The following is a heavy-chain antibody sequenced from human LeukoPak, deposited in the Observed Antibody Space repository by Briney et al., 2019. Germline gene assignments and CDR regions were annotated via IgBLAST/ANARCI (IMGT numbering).Heavy chain of an antibody. CDR2: IYYSGST. V-gene: IGHV4-61*01. D-gene: IGHD4-17*01. CDR1: GGSISSGSYY. CDR3: ARVGRDYGDYSIDY. Sequence: PSQTLSLTCTVSGGSISSGSYYWSWIRQPPGNGLEWIGYIYYSGSTNYNPSLKSRVTISVDTSKNQFSLKLSSVTAADTAVYYCARVGRDYGDYSIDYWGQGTLVTVSS. J-gene: IGHJ4*02.